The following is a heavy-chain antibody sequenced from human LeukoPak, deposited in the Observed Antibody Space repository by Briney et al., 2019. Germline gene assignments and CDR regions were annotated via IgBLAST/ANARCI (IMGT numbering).Heavy chain of an antibody. D-gene: IGHD4-23*01. V-gene: IGHV3-64D*09. J-gene: IGHJ4*02. CDR2: ISSNGGST. CDR1: GFTFSSYA. Sequence: PGGSLRLSCSASGFTFSSYAMHWVRQAPGKGLEYVSAISSNGGSTYYADSVKGRFTISSDNSKNTLYLQMSSLRAEDTAVYYCVRGRKVVTSPIDYWGQGTLVTVSS. CDR3: VRGRKVVTSPIDY.